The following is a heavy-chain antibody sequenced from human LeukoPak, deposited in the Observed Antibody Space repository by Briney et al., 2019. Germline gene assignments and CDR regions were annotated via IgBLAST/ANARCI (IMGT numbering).Heavy chain of an antibody. Sequence: SVKVSCKASGGTFSSYAISWVRQAPGQGLEWMGRIIPILGIANYAQKFQGRVTITADKSTSTAYMELSSLRSEDTAVYYCAIASSSWGGYFDYWGQGTLVTVSS. CDR3: AIASSSWGGYFDY. CDR1: GGTFSSYA. CDR2: IIPILGIA. J-gene: IGHJ4*02. V-gene: IGHV1-69*04. D-gene: IGHD6-13*01.